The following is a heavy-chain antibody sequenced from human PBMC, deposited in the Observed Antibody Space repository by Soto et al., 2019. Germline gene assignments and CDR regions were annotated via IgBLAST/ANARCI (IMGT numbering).Heavy chain of an antibody. J-gene: IGHJ4*02. CDR3: AGRITMVRGVIITLEHY. CDR2: ISYDGSNK. Sequence: GGSLRLSCAASGFTFSSYGMHWVRQAPGKGLEWVAVISYDGSNKYYAETVKGRFTISRGNSKNTLYLQMNSLRAEDTAVYYFAGRITMVRGVIITLEHYWGQGTLVTVSS. CDR1: GFTFSSYG. D-gene: IGHD3-10*01. V-gene: IGHV3-30*03.